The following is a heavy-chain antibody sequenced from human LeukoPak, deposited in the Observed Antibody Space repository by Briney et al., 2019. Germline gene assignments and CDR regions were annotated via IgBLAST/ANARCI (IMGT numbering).Heavy chain of an antibody. CDR2: IKQDGSEK. CDR3: AGSYGTEY. D-gene: IGHD1-26*01. CDR1: GFTFSSYS. V-gene: IGHV3-7*01. Sequence: GGSLRLSCAASGFTFSSYSMNWVRQAPGKGLEWVANIKQDGSEKYYVDSVKGRFTISRDNAKNSLYLQMNSLRAEDTAVYYCAGSYGTEYWGQGTLVTVSS. J-gene: IGHJ4*02.